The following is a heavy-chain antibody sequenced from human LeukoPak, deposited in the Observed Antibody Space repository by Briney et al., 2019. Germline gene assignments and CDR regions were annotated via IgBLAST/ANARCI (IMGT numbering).Heavy chain of an antibody. D-gene: IGHD6-19*01. CDR3: ARRGSSSGWYAFDI. Sequence: PSETLSLTCTVSGGSISSYYWSWIRQPPGKGLEWIGYIYYSGSTNYNPSPKSRVTISVDTSKNQFSLKLSSVTAADTAVYYCARRGSSSGWYAFDIRGQGTMVTVSS. J-gene: IGHJ3*02. CDR1: GGSISSYY. V-gene: IGHV4-59*01. CDR2: IYYSGST.